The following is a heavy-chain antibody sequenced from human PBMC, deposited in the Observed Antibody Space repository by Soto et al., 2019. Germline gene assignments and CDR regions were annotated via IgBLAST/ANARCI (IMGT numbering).Heavy chain of an antibody. CDR1: GYTFTSYY. CDR3: AGLTTYYYDSSGYSGIYGMDV. CDR2: INPSGGST. D-gene: IGHD3-22*01. Sequence: ASVKVSCKSSGYTFTSYYMHWVRQAPGQGLAWMGIINPSGGSTSYAQKFQGRVTMTRDTSTSTVYMELSSLRSEDTAVYYCAGLTTYYYDSSGYSGIYGMDVWGQGTTVTVSS. V-gene: IGHV1-46*01. J-gene: IGHJ6*02.